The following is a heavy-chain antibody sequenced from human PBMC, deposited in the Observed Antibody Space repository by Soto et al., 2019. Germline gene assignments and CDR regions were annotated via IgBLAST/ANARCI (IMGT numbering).Heavy chain of an antibody. CDR3: ARLPSGLWVDY. CDR1: GSSISSSGYY. D-gene: IGHD3-16*01. Sequence: SETLSLTCIVSGSSISSSGYYWGWIRQPPGKGLEWIASMYYNVGTYYNPSLKSRVTISLDTSANQFSLKLRSVPAADTAVYYWARLPSGLWVDYLGQGTLVTV. V-gene: IGHV4-39*01. J-gene: IGHJ4*02. CDR2: MYYNVGT.